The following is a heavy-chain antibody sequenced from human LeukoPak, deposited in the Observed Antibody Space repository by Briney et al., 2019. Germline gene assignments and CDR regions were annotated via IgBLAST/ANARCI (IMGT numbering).Heavy chain of an antibody. CDR1: GYTLTELS. CDR3: ATDMRNYDYVWGSHRHAFDI. D-gene: IGHD3-16*01. Sequence: ASVKVSCKVSGYTLTELSMHWVRQAPGKGLEWMGGFDPEDGETIYAQKFQGRVTMTEDTSTDTAYMELSSLRSEDTAVYYCATDMRNYDYVWGSHRHAFDIWGQGTMVTVSS. J-gene: IGHJ3*02. V-gene: IGHV1-24*01. CDR2: FDPEDGET.